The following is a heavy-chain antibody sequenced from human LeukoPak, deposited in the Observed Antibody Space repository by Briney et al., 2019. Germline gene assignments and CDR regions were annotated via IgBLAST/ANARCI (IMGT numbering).Heavy chain of an antibody. CDR1: VYTFTSYD. J-gene: IGHJ6*03. CDR3: ARGLRYPFSRPRLNYYYYMDV. Sequence: GASVKVSCKASVYTFTSYDINWVRQATGQGLDWMGWMNPNSGNTDYAQKFQGRVTMTRNTSIRTAYMELSSVRSEDTAVYYCARGLRYPFSRPRLNYYYYMDVWGKGTTVTVSS. CDR2: MNPNSGNT. V-gene: IGHV1-8*01. D-gene: IGHD3-9*01.